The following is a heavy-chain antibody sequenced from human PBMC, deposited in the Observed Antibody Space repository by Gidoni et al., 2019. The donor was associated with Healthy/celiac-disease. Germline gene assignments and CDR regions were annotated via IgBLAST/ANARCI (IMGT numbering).Heavy chain of an antibody. CDR3: AKGKGVSGHYGMDV. D-gene: IGHD3-16*01. J-gene: IGHJ6*02. CDR2: ISYDRSNK. V-gene: IGHV3-30*18. CDR1: RFTFSRYG. Sequence: QVQLVPPWVVVAQSGRSLRLPCSDSRFTFSRYGMHWVRQAPGQGLEWVEVISYDRSNKYYGDSVKGRLTIDRDNAKNKLYLQMNRRRAEDTAVYYCAKGKGVSGHYGMDVWGQGTTVTVSS.